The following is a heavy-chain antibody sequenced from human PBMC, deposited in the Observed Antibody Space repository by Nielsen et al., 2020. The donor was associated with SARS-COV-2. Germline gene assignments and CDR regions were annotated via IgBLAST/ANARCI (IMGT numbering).Heavy chain of an antibody. CDR3: ARAFTTISGSDL. D-gene: IGHD3-22*01. Sequence: GRSLRLSCAGSGFDVNSNFVSWVRQAPGKGLEWVALIDESGITYYADSVEGRFTISRDNSKNALILHMDSLRAEDTAVYYCARAFTTISGSDLWGQGTVVTVSS. CDR1: GFDVNSNF. J-gene: IGHJ3*01. V-gene: IGHV3-53*01. CDR2: IDESGIT.